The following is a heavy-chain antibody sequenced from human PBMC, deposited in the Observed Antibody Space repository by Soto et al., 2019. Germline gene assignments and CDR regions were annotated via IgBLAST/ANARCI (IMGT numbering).Heavy chain of an antibody. CDR2: ISWDGGST. CDR3: AKAGVWMATMSNYYFDY. Sequence: EVQLVESGGVVVQPGGSLRLSCAASGFTFDDYTMHWVRQAPGKGLEWVSLISWDGGSTYYADSVKGRFTISRDNSKNSLYRQMNSLRTEDTALYYCAKAGVWMATMSNYYFDYWGQGTLVTVSS. D-gene: IGHD5-12*01. V-gene: IGHV3-43*01. CDR1: GFTFDDYT. J-gene: IGHJ4*02.